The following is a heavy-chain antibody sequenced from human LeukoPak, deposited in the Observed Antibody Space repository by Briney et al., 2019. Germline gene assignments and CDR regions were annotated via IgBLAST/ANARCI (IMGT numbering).Heavy chain of an antibody. J-gene: IGHJ6*04. Sequence: GGSLRLSCAASGFTFSSYDVHWVRQATGKGLEWVSAIGTAGDPYYPGSVKGRFTISRENAKNSLYLQMNSLRAGDTAVYYCARGLRYGDYYYYGMDVWGKGTTVTVSS. CDR3: ARGLRYGDYYYYGMDV. CDR2: IGTAGDP. D-gene: IGHD5-12*01. CDR1: GFTFSSYD. V-gene: IGHV3-13*05.